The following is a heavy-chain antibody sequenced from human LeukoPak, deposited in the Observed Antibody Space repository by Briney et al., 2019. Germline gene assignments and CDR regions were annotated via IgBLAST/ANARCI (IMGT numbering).Heavy chain of an antibody. J-gene: IGHJ4*02. CDR2: FYPGDSDT. CDR1: GYSFTSYW. D-gene: IGHD1-26*01. V-gene: IGHV5-51*01. Sequence: HGESLKISCKGSGYSFTSYWIGWVPQMPGKGLEWMGIFYPGDSDTRYSPSFQGQVTTSADKSISTAYLQWSSLKASDTAMYYCATPLYSGSYYPFNYWGQGTLVTVSS. CDR3: ATPLYSGSYYPFNY.